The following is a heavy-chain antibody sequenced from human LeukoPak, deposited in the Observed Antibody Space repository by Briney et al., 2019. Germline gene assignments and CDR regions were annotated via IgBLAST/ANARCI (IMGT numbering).Heavy chain of an antibody. CDR2: IYYSGST. D-gene: IGHD6-19*01. Sequence: PSESLSLTCTVSGVSISSYYWSWLRQPPGKGLGWVGYIYYSGSTNYNPSLKSRVTISVDTSKNQFSLKLSSVTAADTAVYYCARARIAVAGILYYYYGMDVWGQGTTVTVSS. CDR3: ARARIAVAGILYYYYGMDV. CDR1: GVSISSYY. V-gene: IGHV4-59*01. J-gene: IGHJ6*02.